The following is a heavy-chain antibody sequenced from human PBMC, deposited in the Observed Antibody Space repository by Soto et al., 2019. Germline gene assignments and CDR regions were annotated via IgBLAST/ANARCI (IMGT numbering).Heavy chain of an antibody. J-gene: IGHJ4*02. CDR3: ARGRYGDY. Sequence: QVHLVQSGAEVKKPGASVKVSCKGSGYAFTTYGITWVRQAPGQGLEWMGWISAHNGNTNYAQKLQSRVTVTRDTSTSTAYMELRSLRSDDTAVYYCARGRYGDYGGQGALVTVSS. CDR2: ISAHNGNT. CDR1: GYAFTTYG. V-gene: IGHV1-18*01. D-gene: IGHD1-1*01.